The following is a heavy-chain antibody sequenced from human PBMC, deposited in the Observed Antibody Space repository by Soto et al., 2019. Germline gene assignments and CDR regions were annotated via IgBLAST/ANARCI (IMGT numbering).Heavy chain of an antibody. CDR2: VTHDGSDE. D-gene: IGHD2-15*01. CDR1: GFTFGNYG. J-gene: IGHJ6*02. Sequence: HPGGSLRLSCTGSGFTFGNYGLHWGRRAPGKGLEWVAFVTHDGSDEYYGDSVKGRFTISRDNSKKTLYLQMNSLRGEDSAVYYCAKASPPILVADSRYFAMDVWGPGTTVTVSS. CDR3: AKASPPILVADSRYFAMDV. V-gene: IGHV3-30*18.